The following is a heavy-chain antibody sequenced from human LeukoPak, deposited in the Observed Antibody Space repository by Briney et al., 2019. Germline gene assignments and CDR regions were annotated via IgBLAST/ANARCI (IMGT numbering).Heavy chain of an antibody. CDR2: IYYSGST. Sequence: PSETLSLTCTVSGGSISSYYWSWIRQPPGKGLEWIGYIYYSGSTNYNPSLKSRVTISVDTSKNQFSLKLSSVTAADTAVYYCAAITMVRGVIIIGYWGQGTLVTVSS. V-gene: IGHV4-59*01. CDR1: GGSISSYY. CDR3: AAITMVRGVIIIGY. D-gene: IGHD3-10*01. J-gene: IGHJ4*02.